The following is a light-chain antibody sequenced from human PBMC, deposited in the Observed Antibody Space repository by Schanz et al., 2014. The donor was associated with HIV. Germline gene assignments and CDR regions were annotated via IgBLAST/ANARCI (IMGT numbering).Light chain of an antibody. CDR2: SNN. J-gene: IGLJ2*01. CDR3: QCYDSSLSDVV. V-gene: IGLV1-44*01. CDR1: RSNIGRNT. Sequence: QSVLTQPPSASGTPGQRVTISCSGSRSNIGRNTVNWYQQLPRTAPKLLIYSNNQRPSGVPDRFSGSKSGTSASLAISGLQSADEAYYYCQCYDSSLSDVVFGGGTKLTVL.